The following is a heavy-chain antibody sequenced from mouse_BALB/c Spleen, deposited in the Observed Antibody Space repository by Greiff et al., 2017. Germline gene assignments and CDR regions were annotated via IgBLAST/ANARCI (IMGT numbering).Heavy chain of an antibody. CDR3: ARSGYGNYFAY. CDR2: ISTYYGDA. Sequence: VKLQESGAELVRPGVSVKISCKGSGYTFTDYAMHWVKQSHAKSLEWIGVISTYYGDASYNQKFKGKATMTVDKSSSTAYMELARLTSEDSAIYYCARSGYGNYFAYWGQGTLVTVSA. J-gene: IGHJ3*01. CDR1: GYTFTDYA. V-gene: IGHV1S137*01. D-gene: IGHD2-10*02.